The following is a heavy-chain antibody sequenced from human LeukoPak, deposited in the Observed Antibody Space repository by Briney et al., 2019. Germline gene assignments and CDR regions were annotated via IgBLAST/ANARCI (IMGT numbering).Heavy chain of an antibody. CDR3: AKTTSGDYEFDC. CDR2: ISDSGGST. CDR1: GFTFSSYA. D-gene: IGHD4-17*01. J-gene: IGHJ4*02. V-gene: IGHV3-23*01. Sequence: PGGSLRLSCAASGFTFSSYAMSWVRQAPGKGLEWVSAISDSGGSTYYADSVKGRFTISRDNSKNTLYLQMNSLRAEDTALYYCAKTTSGDYEFDCWGQGTLVTVSS.